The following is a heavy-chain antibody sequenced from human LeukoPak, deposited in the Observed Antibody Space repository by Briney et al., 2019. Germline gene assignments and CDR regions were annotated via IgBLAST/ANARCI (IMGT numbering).Heavy chain of an antibody. CDR3: ARDRPAATYYYYGMDV. J-gene: IGHJ6*02. V-gene: IGHV3-7*01. CDR1: EFTFSSYW. D-gene: IGHD2-2*01. Sequence: GGFLRLSCAASEFTFSSYWMSWVRQAPGKGLEWVANIKQDGSEKYYVDSVKGRFTISRDNAKNSLYLQMNSLRAEDTAVYYCARDRPAATYYYYGMDVWGQGTTVTVSS. CDR2: IKQDGSEK.